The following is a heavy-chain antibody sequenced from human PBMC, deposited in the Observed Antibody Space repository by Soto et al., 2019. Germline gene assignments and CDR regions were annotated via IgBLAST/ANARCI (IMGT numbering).Heavy chain of an antibody. CDR1: GYTFTNFG. D-gene: IGHD1-26*01. V-gene: IGHV1-18*01. CDR3: ARGGTPIDC. J-gene: IGHJ4*02. Sequence: QVQLVQSGAEVKKPGASVKVSCKASGYTFTNFGISWVRQAPGQGHEWMGWISAYNGNTNYAQNFQGRVTMTTDTATSTAYMELRSLRTDDTSVYYCARGGTPIDCWGEGALVSVSS. CDR2: ISAYNGNT.